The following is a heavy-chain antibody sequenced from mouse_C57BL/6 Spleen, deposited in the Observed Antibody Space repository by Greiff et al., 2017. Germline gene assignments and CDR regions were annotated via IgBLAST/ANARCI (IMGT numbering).Heavy chain of an antibody. D-gene: IGHD3-3*01. J-gene: IGHJ2*01. CDR1: GYAFSSSW. V-gene: IGHV1-82*01. CDR2: IYPGDGDT. CDR3: AREGTGGFDY. Sequence: QVQLQQSGPELVKPGASVKISCKASGYAFSSSWMNWVKQRPGKGLEWSGRIYPGDGDTNYNGKFKGKATLTADKSSSTAYMQLSSLTSEDSAVYFCAREGTGGFDYWGQGTTLTVSS.